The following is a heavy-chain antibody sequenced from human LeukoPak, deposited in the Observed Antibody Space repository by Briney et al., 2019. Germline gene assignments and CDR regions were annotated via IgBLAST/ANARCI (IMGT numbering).Heavy chain of an antibody. CDR3: ARDLYYYDSSGYYYYYYGMDV. J-gene: IGHJ6*02. D-gene: IGHD3-22*01. CDR2: INAGNGNA. Sequence: GASVKVSCKASGYTFTSYAMHWVRQAHGQRLEWMGWINAGNGNAKYSQKFQGRVTITRDTSASTAYMELSSLRSEDTAVYYCARDLYYYDSSGYYYYYYGMDVWGQGTTVTVSS. CDR1: GYTFTSYA. V-gene: IGHV1-3*01.